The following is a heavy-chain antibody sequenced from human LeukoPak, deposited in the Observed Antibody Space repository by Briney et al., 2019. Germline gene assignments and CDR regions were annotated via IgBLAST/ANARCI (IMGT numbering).Heavy chain of an antibody. Sequence: MPSETLSLTCAVYGGSFSGYYWSWIRQPPGKGLEWIGEINHSGSTNYNPSLKSRVTISVDTSKNQFSLKLSSVTAADTAVYYWARGADIVVVVAATSYFDCWGQGTLVTVSS. CDR2: INHSGST. CDR3: ARGADIVVVVAATSYFDC. CDR1: GGSFSGYY. V-gene: IGHV4-34*01. J-gene: IGHJ4*02. D-gene: IGHD2-15*01.